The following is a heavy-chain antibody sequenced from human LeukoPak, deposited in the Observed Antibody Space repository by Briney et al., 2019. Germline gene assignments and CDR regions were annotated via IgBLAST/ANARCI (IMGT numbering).Heavy chain of an antibody. CDR1: GFTFSDAW. CDR3: TTYYYGSGSYPDY. Sequence: GGSLRLSCAASGFTFSDAWMSWVRQAPGKGLEWVGRIKSKTDGGTTDYAAPVKGRFTISRDDSKNTLYLQMNSLKTEGTAVYYCTTYYYGSGSYPDYWGQGTLVTVSS. V-gene: IGHV3-15*01. CDR2: IKSKTDGGTT. D-gene: IGHD3-10*01. J-gene: IGHJ4*02.